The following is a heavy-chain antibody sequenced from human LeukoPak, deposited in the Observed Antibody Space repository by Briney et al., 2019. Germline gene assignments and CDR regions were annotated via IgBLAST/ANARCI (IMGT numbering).Heavy chain of an antibody. CDR3: ARGQTWFGELSPFDY. Sequence: GGSLRLSCAASGFTFSSYWMSWFRQAPEKGLEWVANIKQDGSEKYYVDSVKGRFTISRDNAKNSLYLQMNSLRAEDTAVYYCARGQTWFGELSPFDYWGQGTLVTVSS. CDR1: GFTFSSYW. D-gene: IGHD3-10*01. V-gene: IGHV3-7*01. J-gene: IGHJ4*02. CDR2: IKQDGSEK.